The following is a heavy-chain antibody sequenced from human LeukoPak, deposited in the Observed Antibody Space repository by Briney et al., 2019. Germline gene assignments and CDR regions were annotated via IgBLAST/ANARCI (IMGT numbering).Heavy chain of an antibody. CDR1: GGSFSGYS. J-gene: IGHJ6*03. CDR2: IYYSGST. Sequence: SETLSLTCAVYGGSFSGYSWSWIRQPPGKGLEWIGYIYYSGSTYYNPSLKSRVTISVDTSKNQFSLKLSSVTAADTAVYYCARERITMVRGVIITGNYMDVWGKGTTVTVSS. CDR3: ARERITMVRGVIITGNYMDV. V-gene: IGHV4-30-4*07. D-gene: IGHD3-10*01.